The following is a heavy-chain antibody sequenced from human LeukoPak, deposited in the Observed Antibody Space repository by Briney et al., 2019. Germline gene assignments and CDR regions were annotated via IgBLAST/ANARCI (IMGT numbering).Heavy chain of an antibody. J-gene: IGHJ1*01. Sequence: GGSLRLSCAASGFTFSNYAITWVRQAPGKGLEWVSTISSSGANTYYADSVRRRFTISRDNSKNTLYLQMNSLRAEDTAVYYCAKDGHYDSSGFTLQYWGRGTLVTVSS. CDR1: GFTFSNYA. D-gene: IGHD3-22*01. CDR2: ISSSGANT. V-gene: IGHV3-23*01. CDR3: AKDGHYDSSGFTLQY.